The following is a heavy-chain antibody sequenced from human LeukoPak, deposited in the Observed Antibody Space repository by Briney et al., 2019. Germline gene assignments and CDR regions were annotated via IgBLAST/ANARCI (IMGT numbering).Heavy chain of an antibody. D-gene: IGHD3-10*01. CDR2: ISGSGGST. J-gene: IGHJ4*02. CDR3: AKGGFGRPFDY. CDR1: GFTFSSYE. V-gene: IGHV3-23*01. Sequence: PGGSLRLSCAASGFTFSSYEMNWVRQAPGKGLEWVSVISGSGGSTYYVYSVQGRFTISRDNSKNTLFLQMDSLRAEDTAVYYCAKGGFGRPFDYWGQGTLVTVSS.